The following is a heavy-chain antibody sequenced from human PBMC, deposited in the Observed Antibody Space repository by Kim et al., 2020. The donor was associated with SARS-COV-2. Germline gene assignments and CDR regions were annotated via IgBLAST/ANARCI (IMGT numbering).Heavy chain of an antibody. D-gene: IGHD3-22*01. Sequence: SETLSLTCTVSGGSISSGGYYWSWIRQHPGKGLEWIGYIYYSGSTYYNPSLKSRVTISVDTSKNQFSLKLSSVTAADTAVYYCARTSITMIVVVSHFDYWCQGTLVTVSS. CDR2: IYYSGST. J-gene: IGHJ4*02. CDR1: GGSISSGGYY. CDR3: ARTSITMIVVVSHFDY. V-gene: IGHV4-31*03.